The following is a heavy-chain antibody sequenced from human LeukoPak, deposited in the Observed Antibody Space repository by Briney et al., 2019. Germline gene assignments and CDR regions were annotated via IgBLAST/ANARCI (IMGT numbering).Heavy chain of an antibody. CDR3: ARLTGTTPELWSWFDP. J-gene: IGHJ5*02. D-gene: IGHD1-20*01. Sequence: SQTLSLTCAISGDSVSSDNVAWDWIRQSPSRGLEWLGRTYYRSKWYNDSAVSVQSRIIVKPDTSKNQSSLQLNSVTPEATAVYYCARLTGTTPELWSWFDPWGQGTLVTVSS. CDR2: TYYRSKWYN. CDR1: GDSVSSDNVA. V-gene: IGHV6-1*01.